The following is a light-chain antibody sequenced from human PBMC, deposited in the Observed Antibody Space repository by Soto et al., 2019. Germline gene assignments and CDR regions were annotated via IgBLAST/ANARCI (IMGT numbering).Light chain of an antibody. CDR2: SAS. CDR3: QQYGSSWT. Sequence: EIVMTQSPATLSVSPGERATLSCRASQNLGTLYLAWFQQKSGQAPRLLIYSASRRATGIPDRFSGSGSGTDFTLTISRLEPEDFAVYYCQQYGSSWTFGQGTKVDIK. V-gene: IGKV3-20*01. CDR1: QNLGTLY. J-gene: IGKJ1*01.